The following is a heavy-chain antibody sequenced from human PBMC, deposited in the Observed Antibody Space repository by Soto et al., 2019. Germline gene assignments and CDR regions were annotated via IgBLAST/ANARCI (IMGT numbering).Heavy chain of an antibody. D-gene: IGHD2-21*02. J-gene: IGHJ4*02. CDR3: ARDQGGDSDY. CDR2: IYYSGST. V-gene: IGHV4-59*01. CDR1: GVSISTYY. Sequence: NPSETLSLTCTVSGVSISTYYWSWIRQPPGKGLEWIGYIYYSGSTNYNPSLKSRVTISVDTSKSQFSLKLTSVTAADTAVYYCARDQGGDSDYWGQGSLVTVSS.